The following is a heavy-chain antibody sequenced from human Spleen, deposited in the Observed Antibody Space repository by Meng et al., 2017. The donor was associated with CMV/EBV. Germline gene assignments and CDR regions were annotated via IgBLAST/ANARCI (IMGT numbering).Heavy chain of an antibody. D-gene: IGHD6-13*01. J-gene: IGHJ4*02. V-gene: IGHV6-1*01. Sequence: QVQLQQSGPGLVKPSQTPSLTCAISGDSVSSNSAAWNWIRQSPSRGLEWLGRTYYRSKWYNDYAVSVKSRITINPDTSKNQFSLQLNSVTPEDTAVYYCARSKDPDRYSSSWCFDYWGQGTLVTVSS. CDR3: ARSKDPDRYSSSWCFDY. CDR2: TYYRSKWYN. CDR1: GDSVSSNSAA.